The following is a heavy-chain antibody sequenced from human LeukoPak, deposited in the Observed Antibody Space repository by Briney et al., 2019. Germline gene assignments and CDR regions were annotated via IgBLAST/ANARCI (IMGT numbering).Heavy chain of an antibody. J-gene: IGHJ3*02. D-gene: IGHD5-18*01. CDR2: IYYSGST. CDR3: ARHRGYSPPRGAFDI. Sequence: ASQTLSLTCTVSGGSISSGDYYWSWIRQPPGKGLEWIGYIYYSGSTNYNPSLKSRVTISVDTSKNQFSLKLSSVTAADTAVYYCARHRGYSPPRGAFDIWGQGTMVTVSS. CDR1: GGSISSGDYY. V-gene: IGHV4-30-4*01.